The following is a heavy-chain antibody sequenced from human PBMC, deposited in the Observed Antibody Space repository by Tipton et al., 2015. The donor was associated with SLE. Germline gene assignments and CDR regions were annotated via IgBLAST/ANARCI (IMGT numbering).Heavy chain of an antibody. CDR1: GGSISSSSYY. CDR3: AREGVSFGSGSYYYSFMDV. Sequence: TLSLTCTVSGGSISSSSYYWGWIRQPPGKGLEWIGSIFYRGSAYYNPSLESRVTMAVDSSKNQFSLKLNSVTAADTAVYYCAREGVSFGSGSYYYSFMDVWGKGATVTVSS. CDR2: IFYRGSA. J-gene: IGHJ6*03. D-gene: IGHD3-10*01. V-gene: IGHV4-39*07.